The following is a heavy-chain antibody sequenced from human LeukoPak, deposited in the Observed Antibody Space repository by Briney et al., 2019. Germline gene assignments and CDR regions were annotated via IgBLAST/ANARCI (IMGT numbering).Heavy chain of an antibody. CDR2: MRYDGSNK. J-gene: IGHJ4*02. V-gene: IGHV3-30*02. CDR1: GFTFSSYG. Sequence: PGGSLRLSCAASGFTFSSYGMHWVRQAPGKGLEWVAFMRYDGSNKYYADSVKGRFTISRDNSKNTLYLQMNSLRAEDTAVYYCAKDTNYGDYVSYWGQGTLVTVSS. CDR3: AKDTNYGDYVSY. D-gene: IGHD4-17*01.